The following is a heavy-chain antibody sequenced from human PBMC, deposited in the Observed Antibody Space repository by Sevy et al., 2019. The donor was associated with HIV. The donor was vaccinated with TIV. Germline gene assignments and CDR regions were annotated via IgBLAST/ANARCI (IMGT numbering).Heavy chain of an antibody. Sequence: GGSLRLSCAASGFXFSSYGMHWVRQAPGKGLEWMSYTQYDGSNKDYADSVKGEFTISRDNSKNTLYLQRNSLRVEDTAVFYCVKEGGGEGGDHWGQGTLVTVSS. CDR2: TQYDGSNK. D-gene: IGHD2-21*01. J-gene: IGHJ4*02. CDR1: GFXFSSYG. V-gene: IGHV3-30*02. CDR3: VKEGGGEGGDH.